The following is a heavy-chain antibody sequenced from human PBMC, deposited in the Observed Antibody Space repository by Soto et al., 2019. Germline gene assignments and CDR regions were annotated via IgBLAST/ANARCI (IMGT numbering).Heavy chain of an antibody. CDR1: GGSISSYY. J-gene: IGHJ5*02. CDR2: IYYSGST. V-gene: IGHV4-59*08. Sequence: SETLSLTCTVSGGSISSYYWSWIRQPPGKGLEWIGYIYYSGSTNYNPSLKSRVTISVDTSKNQFSLKLSSVTAADTAVYYCARLGDVVVPAADNHWFDPWGQGTLVTVSS. D-gene: IGHD2-2*01. CDR3: ARLGDVVVPAADNHWFDP.